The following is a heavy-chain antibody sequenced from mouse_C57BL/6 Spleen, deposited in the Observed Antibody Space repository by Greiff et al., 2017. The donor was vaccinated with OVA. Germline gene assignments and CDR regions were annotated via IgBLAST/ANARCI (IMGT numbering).Heavy chain of an antibody. Sequence: VQLQQPGAELVKPGASVKLSCKASGYTFTSYWMQWVKQRPGQGLEWIGEIDPSDSYTNYNQKFKGKATLTVDTSSSTAYMQLSSLTSEDSAVYYCARYHYYGSSYFDYWGQGTTLTVSS. J-gene: IGHJ2*01. V-gene: IGHV1-50*01. CDR2: IDPSDSYT. CDR3: ARYHYYGSSYFDY. CDR1: GYTFTSYW. D-gene: IGHD1-1*01.